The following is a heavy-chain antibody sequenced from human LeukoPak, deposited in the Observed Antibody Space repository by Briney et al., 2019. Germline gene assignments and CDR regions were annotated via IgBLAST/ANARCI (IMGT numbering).Heavy chain of an antibody. CDR2: IIPIFGTA. Sequence: SVKVSCKASGGTFSSYAISWVRQAPGQGLEWMGRIIPIFGTANYAQKFQGRVTITTDESTSTAYMELSSLRSEDTAVYYCAVTGLYNYYYYYFMDVWGKGTTVTVSS. CDR1: GGTFSSYA. V-gene: IGHV1-69*05. J-gene: IGHJ6*03. CDR3: AVTGLYNYYYYYFMDV. D-gene: IGHD7-27*01.